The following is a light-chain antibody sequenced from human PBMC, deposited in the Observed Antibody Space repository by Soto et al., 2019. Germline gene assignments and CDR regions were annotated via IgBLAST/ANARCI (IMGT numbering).Light chain of an antibody. CDR3: QSYDSSVSGVV. CDR2: GNN. Sequence: QSVLTQPPSVSGAPGQRVTIPCTGSSSNIGAGYDVHWYQHLPGIAPKLLIYGNNSRPSGVPDRFAGSKSGTSASLAITGLQADDEAHYHCQSYDSSVSGVVFGGGTKLTVL. J-gene: IGLJ2*01. V-gene: IGLV1-40*01. CDR1: SSNIGAGYD.